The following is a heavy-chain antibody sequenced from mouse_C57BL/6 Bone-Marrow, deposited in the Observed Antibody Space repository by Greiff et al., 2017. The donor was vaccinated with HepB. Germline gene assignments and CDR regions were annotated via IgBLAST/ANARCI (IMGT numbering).Heavy chain of an antibody. CDR3: AGGEYYYGGSCDY. D-gene: IGHD1-1*01. V-gene: IGHV1-69*01. J-gene: IGHJ2*01. CDR1: GYTFTSYW. CDR2: IDPSDSYT. Sequence: QVQLQQPGAELVMPGASVKLSCKASGYTFTSYWMHWVKQRPGQGLEWIGEIDPSDSYTNYNQKFKGKSTLTVDKSSSTAYMQLSSLTSEDSAVYYCAGGEYYYGGSCDYWGRGTALTVSS.